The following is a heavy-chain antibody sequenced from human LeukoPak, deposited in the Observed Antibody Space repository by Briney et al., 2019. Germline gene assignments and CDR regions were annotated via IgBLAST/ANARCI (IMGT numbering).Heavy chain of an antibody. CDR1: GFTFSSYA. J-gene: IGHJ4*02. Sequence: PGGSLGLSCAASGFTFSSYAMHWVRQAPGKGLEWVAVISYDGSNKYYADSVKGRFTISRDNSKNTLYLQMNSLRAEDTAVYYCAKELPSSSGWYRAFDYWGQGTLVTVSS. V-gene: IGHV3-30*04. D-gene: IGHD6-19*01. CDR3: AKELPSSSGWYRAFDY. CDR2: ISYDGSNK.